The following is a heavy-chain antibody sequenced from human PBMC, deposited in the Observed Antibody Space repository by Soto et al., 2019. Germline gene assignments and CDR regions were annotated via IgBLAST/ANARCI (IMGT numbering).Heavy chain of an antibody. D-gene: IGHD6-19*01. J-gene: IGHJ4*02. CDR2: IYWDDDK. CDR1: GFSLSSTRVA. Sequence: QITLKESGPTLVKPTQTLTLTCTFSGFSLSSTRVAVGWIRQPPGKALEWLALIYWDDDKRYSPFLKSRLTITKDTSKHPVVLTMTNMDPVDTATYYCAHSVVAGLGYYFDYWGQGTLVTVSS. CDR3: AHSVVAGLGYYFDY. V-gene: IGHV2-5*02.